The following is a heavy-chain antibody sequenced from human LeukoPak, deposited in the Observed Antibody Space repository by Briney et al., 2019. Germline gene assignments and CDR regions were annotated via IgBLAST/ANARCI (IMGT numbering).Heavy chain of an antibody. J-gene: IGHJ6*02. CDR2: IYSGGST. V-gene: IGHV3-53*01. D-gene: IGHD6-6*01. CDR1: GSTVSSNY. CDR3: ARDRSIAARPEYYYYGMDV. Sequence: GGSLRLSCAASGSTVSSNYMSWVRQAPGKGLEWVSVIYSGGSTYYADSVKGRFTISRDNSKNTLYLQMNSLRAEDTAVYYCARDRSIAARPEYYYYGMDVWGQGTTVTVSS.